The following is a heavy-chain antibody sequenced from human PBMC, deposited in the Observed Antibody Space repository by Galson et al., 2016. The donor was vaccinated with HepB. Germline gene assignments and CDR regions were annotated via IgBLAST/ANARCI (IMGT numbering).Heavy chain of an antibody. CDR2: ISGSGSGGTT. CDR1: GFTFSIYD. CDR3: ARDIGHDRAWQDCFDS. D-gene: IGHD2-15*01. V-gene: IGHV3-23*01. Sequence: SLRLSCAASGFTFSIYDMSWVRQAPGKGLEWVSTISGSGSGGTTYYADSVQGRFTISRDNSKNTLYLQMNSLRVEDTAVYYCARDIGHDRAWQDCFDSWGQGTLVTVSS. J-gene: IGHJ4*02.